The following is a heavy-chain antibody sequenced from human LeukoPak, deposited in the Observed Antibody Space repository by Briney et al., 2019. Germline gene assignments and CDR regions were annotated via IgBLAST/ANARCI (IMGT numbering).Heavy chain of an antibody. V-gene: IGHV1-46*01. D-gene: IGHD7-27*01. Sequence: ASVKVSCKASGYTFTDYYMNWVRQAPGQGLEWMGIINPNGGSRSYAEKFQGRVTVTRDTSTSTVYMDLSSLRSEDTAVYYCASARELGILGYWGQGTLVTVSS. CDR1: GYTFTDYY. J-gene: IGHJ4*02. CDR2: INPNGGSR. CDR3: ASARELGILGY.